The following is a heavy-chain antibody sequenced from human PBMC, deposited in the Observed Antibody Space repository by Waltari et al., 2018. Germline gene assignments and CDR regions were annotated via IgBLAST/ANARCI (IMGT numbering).Heavy chain of an antibody. Sequence: EVQLVETGGGFIQPGGSLRVSCAASGFVVSGNFMHWVRQAPGKGLEWGSLVNSAGNSVYADAVKGRFTISRDTSKNTLYLQMNSLRVEDTAMYYCVREAYLAAGFDFWGQGTPVTVSS. CDR2: VNSAGNS. J-gene: IGHJ4*02. CDR3: VREAYLAAGFDF. CDR1: GFVVSGNF. V-gene: IGHV3-53*02. D-gene: IGHD6-25*01.